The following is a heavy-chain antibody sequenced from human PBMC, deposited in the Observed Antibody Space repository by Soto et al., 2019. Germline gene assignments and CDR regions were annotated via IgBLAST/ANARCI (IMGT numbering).Heavy chain of an antibody. V-gene: IGHV4-59*12. Sequence: SETLSLTCTVSGASISSYYWTWIRQPPGKGLEWIGYIYPSGNTNYNPSLKSRVTISVDTSKNQLSLKLSSVTAADTAVYYCAGASTWHPGAFDIWGQGTTVTVSS. CDR2: IYPSGNT. D-gene: IGHD5-12*01. CDR1: GASISSYY. CDR3: AGASTWHPGAFDI. J-gene: IGHJ3*02.